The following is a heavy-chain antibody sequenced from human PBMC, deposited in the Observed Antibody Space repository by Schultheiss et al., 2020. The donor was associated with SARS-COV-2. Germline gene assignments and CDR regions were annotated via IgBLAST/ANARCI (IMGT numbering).Heavy chain of an antibody. CDR2: IYYSGST. D-gene: IGHD3-9*01. J-gene: IGHJ4*02. V-gene: IGHV4-59*06. Sequence: SQTLSLTCTVSGGSISLYYWSWIRQPAGKGLEWIGYIYYSGSTYYNPSLKSRVTISVDTSKNQFSLKLSSVTAADTAVYYCARAPHFDWYYYFDYWGQGTLVTVSS. CDR3: ARAPHFDWYYYFDY. CDR1: GGSISLYY.